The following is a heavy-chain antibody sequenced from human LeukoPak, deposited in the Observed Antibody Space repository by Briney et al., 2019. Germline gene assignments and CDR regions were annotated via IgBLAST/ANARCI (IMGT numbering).Heavy chain of an antibody. Sequence: GGCLRLSCAASGFTVSSNDMSWVREAPGKGGEWGSVIYRGGSTYYAVSVKRRFTISTDNSKNPLYLQMNSLRAEDTAVYYCARVGTDYDILTGRHIGRNYFDYWGQGTLVTVSS. J-gene: IGHJ4*02. CDR1: GFTVSSND. V-gene: IGHV3-53*01. CDR3: ARVGTDYDILTGRHIGRNYFDY. CDR2: IYRGGST. D-gene: IGHD3-9*01.